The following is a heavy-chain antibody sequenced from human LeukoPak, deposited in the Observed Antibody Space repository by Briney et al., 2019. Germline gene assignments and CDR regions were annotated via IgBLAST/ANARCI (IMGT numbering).Heavy chain of an antibody. CDR3: ARVGYSNSYDY. CDR2: MNPNTGNA. J-gene: IGHJ4*02. D-gene: IGHD4-11*01. V-gene: IGHV1-8*03. CDR1: GGTFSTYA. Sequence: GASVKVSCKASGGTFSTYAISWVRQAPGQGLEWMGWMNPNTGNAGYAQKFQDRVTITWDASISTAYMDLGSLRSEDTAVYYCARVGYSNSYDYWGQGTLVTVSS.